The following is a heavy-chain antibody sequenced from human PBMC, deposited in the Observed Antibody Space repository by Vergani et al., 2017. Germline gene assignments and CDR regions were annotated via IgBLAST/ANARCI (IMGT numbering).Heavy chain of an antibody. Sequence: EVQLVESGGGLVKPGGSLRLSCAASGFTFSSYSMTWVRQAPGKGLEWVSSISSSSSYIYYADSVKGRFTISRDNAKNSLYLQRNSLRAEDTAVYYCARDGPSYLDYWGQGTLVTVSS. D-gene: IGHD3-10*01. V-gene: IGHV3-21*01. CDR3: ARDGPSYLDY. CDR2: ISSSSSYI. J-gene: IGHJ4*02. CDR1: GFTFSSYS.